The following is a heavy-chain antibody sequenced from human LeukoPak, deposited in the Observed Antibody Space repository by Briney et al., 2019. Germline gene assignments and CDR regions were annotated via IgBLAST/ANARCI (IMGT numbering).Heavy chain of an antibody. V-gene: IGHV3-53*01. CDR1: GFTVITND. CDR2: LYSDGNT. J-gene: IGHJ4*02. Sequence: GGSLSISCAASGFTVITNDMTWVRQAPGKGLEWVSVLYSDGNTKYADSVQGRFTISRDNSKNTLYLEMNSLSPDDTAVYYCARGVEPLAVHTLANWGQRPLVTVSS. D-gene: IGHD1-14*01. CDR3: ARGVEPLAVHTLAN.